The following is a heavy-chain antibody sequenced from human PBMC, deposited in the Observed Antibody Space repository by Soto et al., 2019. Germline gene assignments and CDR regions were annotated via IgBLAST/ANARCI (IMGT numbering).Heavy chain of an antibody. J-gene: IGHJ2*01. V-gene: IGHV4-34*01. CDR3: ARKKRYCSGGSCYPYWYFDL. CDR1: GGSFSGYY. Sequence: QVQLQQWGAGLLKPSETLSLTCAVYGGSFSGYYWSWIRQPPGKGLEWIGEINHSGSTNYNPSLKSRVTISVDTSKNQFCLKLSSVTAADTAVYYCARKKRYCSGGSCYPYWYFDLWGRGTLVTVSS. CDR2: INHSGST. D-gene: IGHD2-15*01.